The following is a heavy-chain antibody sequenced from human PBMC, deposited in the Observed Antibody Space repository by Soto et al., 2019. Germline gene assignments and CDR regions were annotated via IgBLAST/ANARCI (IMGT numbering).Heavy chain of an antibody. CDR3: ARGSWDDVSGHYYMDV. J-gene: IGHJ6*03. Sequence: PSQTLSLTCDISGDSVSSNSASWNWIRQTPSRGLEWLGRTYYKSKWYNNYAASVESRIAVNPDTSRNQFSLHLNSVTPDDTAVYYCARGSWDDVSGHYYMDVWGKGTTVTVSS. V-gene: IGHV6-1*01. D-gene: IGHD1-1*01. CDR2: TYYKSKWYN. CDR1: GDSVSSNSAS.